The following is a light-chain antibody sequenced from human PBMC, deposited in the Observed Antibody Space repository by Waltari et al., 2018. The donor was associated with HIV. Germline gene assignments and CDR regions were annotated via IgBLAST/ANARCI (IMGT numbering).Light chain of an antibody. CDR2: STN. J-gene: IGLJ3*02. CDR1: SDSVSTTHY. V-gene: IGLV8-61*01. CDR3: VLYMGGAWV. Sequence: QTVVTQEPSFSVSPGGTVTLTCGLRSDSVSTTHYASWYRQTPGKAPRTLIYSTNVRSSGVPDRFSGSILGNKAALTITGAQADDECHYYCVLYMGGAWVFGGGTKLTVL.